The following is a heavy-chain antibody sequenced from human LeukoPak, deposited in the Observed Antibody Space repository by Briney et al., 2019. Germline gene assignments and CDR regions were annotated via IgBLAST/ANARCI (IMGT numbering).Heavy chain of an antibody. CDR3: ARSYYYDSSGYYFPLGG. D-gene: IGHD3-22*01. V-gene: IGHV1-69*13. CDR2: IIPISGTA. J-gene: IGHJ4*02. CDR1: GGTFSSYA. Sequence: SVKVSCKASGGTFSSYAISWVRQAPGQGLEWMGGIIPISGTANYAQKFQGRVTITADESTSTAYMELSSLRSEDTAVYYCARSYYYDSSGYYFPLGGWGQGTLVTVSS.